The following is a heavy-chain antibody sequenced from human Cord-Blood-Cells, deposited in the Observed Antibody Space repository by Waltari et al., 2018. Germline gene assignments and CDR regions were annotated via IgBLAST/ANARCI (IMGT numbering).Heavy chain of an antibody. CDR2: ISYDGSNK. J-gene: IGHJ4*02. CDR3: AREVTYYFDY. D-gene: IGHD3-16*01. Sequence: QVQLVESGGGVVRPGGSRSLSCAAAGFTFGSFALHRVRQAPGKGLEWVAVISYDGSNKYYADSVKGRFTISRDNSKNTLYLQMNSLRAEDTAVYYCAREVTYYFDYWGQGTLVTVSS. CDR1: GFTFGSFA. V-gene: IGHV3-30*04.